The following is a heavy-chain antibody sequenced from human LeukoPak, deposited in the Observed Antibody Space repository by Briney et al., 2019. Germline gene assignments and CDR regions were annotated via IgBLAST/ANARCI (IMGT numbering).Heavy chain of an antibody. CDR2: IYNTGRT. Sequence: SETLSLTCSVSGGSITNYYWSWIRQSPGKGLEGIGFIYNTGRTNYNPSLQSQVTMSIDTSKNQFSLKLSSVTAADTAGYYCARQGALAIDYWGQGTLVTVSS. D-gene: IGHD6-13*01. CDR1: GGSITNYY. CDR3: ARQGALAIDY. V-gene: IGHV4-59*08. J-gene: IGHJ4*02.